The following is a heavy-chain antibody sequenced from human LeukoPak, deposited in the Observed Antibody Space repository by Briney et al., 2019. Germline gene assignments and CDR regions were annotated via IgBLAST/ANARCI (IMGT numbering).Heavy chain of an antibody. J-gene: IGHJ4*02. CDR2: IIPIFGTA. CDR1: GGTFSSYA. Sequence: SVKVSCKASGGTFSSYAISWVRQAPGQGLEWMGGIIPIFGTANCAQKFQGRVTITADKSTSTAYMELSSLRSEDTAVYYCAKGREATRNYYGSGSWNYYFDYWGQGTLVTVSS. CDR3: AKGREATRNYYGSGSWNYYFDY. D-gene: IGHD3-10*01. V-gene: IGHV1-69*06.